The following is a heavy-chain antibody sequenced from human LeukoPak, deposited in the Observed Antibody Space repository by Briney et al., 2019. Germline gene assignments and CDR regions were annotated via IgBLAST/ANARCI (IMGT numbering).Heavy chain of an antibody. Sequence: ASVKVSCKASGYTFTSYAMNWVRQAPGQGLEWMGWISAYNGNTNYAQKLQGRVTMTTDTSTSTAYMELRSLRSDDTAVYYCAKRKELELLDDYYYYMDVGGKGTRVTVSS. V-gene: IGHV1-18*01. CDR2: ISAYNGNT. J-gene: IGHJ6*03. D-gene: IGHD1-7*01. CDR3: AKRKELELLDDYYYYMDV. CDR1: GYTFTSYA.